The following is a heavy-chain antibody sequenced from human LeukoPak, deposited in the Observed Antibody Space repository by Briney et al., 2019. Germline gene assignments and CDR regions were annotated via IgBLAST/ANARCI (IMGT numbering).Heavy chain of an antibody. CDR1: GFSFSSYS. D-gene: IGHD3-3*01. Sequence: PGGSLRLSCAASGFSFSSYSMNWVRQAPGKGLEWVSAISSSSIYIYYADSVKGRFTISRDNAKNSLYLQMNSLRAEDTAVYYCAGPIFGVVIPDYWGQGTLVTVSS. V-gene: IGHV3-21*01. J-gene: IGHJ4*02. CDR2: ISSSSIYI. CDR3: AGPIFGVVIPDY.